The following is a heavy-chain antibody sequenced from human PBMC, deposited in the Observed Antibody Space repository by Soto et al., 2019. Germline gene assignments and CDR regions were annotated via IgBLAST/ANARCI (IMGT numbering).Heavy chain of an antibody. CDR1: GFSFSTSG. J-gene: IGHJ4*02. D-gene: IGHD4-4*01. CDR3: VKGERSRYSRMFAY. CDR2: VSYDRSSK. Sequence: HPGGSLRLSCVASGFSFSTSGMHWVRQAPGKGLEWVAVVSYDRSSKFYADSVKGRFTISSDDSKNTLYLQMDSLRVEDSAVYYCVKGERSRYSRMFAYWGQGTRVTVSS. V-gene: IGHV3-30*18.